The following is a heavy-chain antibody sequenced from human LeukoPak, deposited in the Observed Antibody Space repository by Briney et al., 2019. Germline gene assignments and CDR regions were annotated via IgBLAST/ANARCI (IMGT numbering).Heavy chain of an antibody. D-gene: IGHD2-21*02. CDR2: ISAYNGNT. V-gene: IGHV1-18*01. J-gene: IGHJ4*02. CDR1: GYTFTSYG. Sequence: ASVKVSCKASGYTFTSYGISWVRRAPGQGLEWMGWISAYNGNTNYAQKLQGRVTMTTDTSTSTAYMELRSLRSDDTAVYYCARDLGVVTAMDFDYWGQGTLVTVSS. CDR3: ARDLGVVTAMDFDY.